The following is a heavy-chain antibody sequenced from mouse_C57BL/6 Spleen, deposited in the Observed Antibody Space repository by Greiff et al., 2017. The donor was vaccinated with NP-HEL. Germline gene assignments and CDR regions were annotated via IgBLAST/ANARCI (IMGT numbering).Heavy chain of an antibody. D-gene: IGHD1-1*01. V-gene: IGHV1-22*01. Sequence: DVQLQESGPELVKPGASVKMSCKASGYTFTDYNMHWVKQSHGKSLEWIGYINPNNGGTSYNQKFKGKATLTVNKSSSTAYMELRSLTSEDSAVYYCASYYGSSPFAYWGQGTLVTVSA. CDR2: INPNNGGT. J-gene: IGHJ3*01. CDR1: GYTFTDYN. CDR3: ASYYGSSPFAY.